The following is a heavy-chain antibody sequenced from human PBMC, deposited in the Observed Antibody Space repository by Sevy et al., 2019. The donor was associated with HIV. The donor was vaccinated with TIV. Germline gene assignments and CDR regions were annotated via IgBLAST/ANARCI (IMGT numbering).Heavy chain of an antibody. D-gene: IGHD1-7*01. Sequence: GGSLRLSCAASGFTFSSYSMNWVRQAPGKGLEWVSSISSSSSYIYYAGSVKGRFTMSRVKAKNSLYLQMNSLRAEDTAVYYCARDFGITGTTLRGQKPPLNNWFDPWGQGTLVTVSS. V-gene: IGHV3-21*01. CDR1: GFTFSSYS. CDR3: ARDFGITGTTLRGQKPPLNNWFDP. CDR2: ISSSSSYI. J-gene: IGHJ5*02.